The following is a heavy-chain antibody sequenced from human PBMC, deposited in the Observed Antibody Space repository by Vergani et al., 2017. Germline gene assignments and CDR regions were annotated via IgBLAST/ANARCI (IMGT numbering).Heavy chain of an antibody. CDR2: ISSSSSYT. D-gene: IGHD6-19*01. CDR1: GGSFSGYY. CDR3: ARDAGSGWYLIDY. J-gene: IGHJ4*02. Sequence: QVQLQQWGAGLLKPSETLSLTCAVYGGSFSGYYMSWIRQAPGKGLEWVSYISSSSSYTNYADSVKGRFTISRDNAKNSLYLQMNSLRAEDTAVYYCARDAGSGWYLIDYWGQGTLVTVSS. V-gene: IGHV3-11*05.